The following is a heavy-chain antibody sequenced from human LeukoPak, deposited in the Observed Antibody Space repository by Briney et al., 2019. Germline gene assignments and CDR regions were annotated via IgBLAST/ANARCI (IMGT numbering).Heavy chain of an antibody. J-gene: IGHJ6*02. CDR1: GFTFSSYT. V-gene: IGHV3-64*01. CDR2: ISSNGGST. Sequence: GESLKISCVASGFTFSSYTMHWVRQAPGKGLEYVSAISSNGGSTYYANSMKGRFTISRDNSKNTLYLQMGSLRGEDMAVYYCARATSTTNPYYGMDVWGQGTTVTVSS. D-gene: IGHD2/OR15-2a*01. CDR3: ARATSTTNPYYGMDV.